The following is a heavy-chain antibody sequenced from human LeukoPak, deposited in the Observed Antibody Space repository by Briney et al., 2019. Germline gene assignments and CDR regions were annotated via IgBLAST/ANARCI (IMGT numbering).Heavy chain of an antibody. CDR2: FSRDGSDV. V-gene: IGHV3-48*03. J-gene: IGHJ4*02. CDR3: ARGESGSYLGSVY. CDR1: GFTFSKYE. Sequence: AGGSLRLSCAASGFTFSKYEMHWVRQAPGKGLEWVAYFSRDGSDVYYADSARGRFTISSDNAENSVGLQMNSLRAEDTAVYYCARGESGSYLGSVYWGQGTLVTVSS. D-gene: IGHD1-26*01.